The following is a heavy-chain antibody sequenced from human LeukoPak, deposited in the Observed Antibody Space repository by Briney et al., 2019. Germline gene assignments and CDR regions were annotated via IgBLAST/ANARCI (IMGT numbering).Heavy chain of an antibody. D-gene: IGHD3-3*01. Sequence: GGSLRPSCAASGFTFSSHAMAWVRQAPGKGLEWVSAIGGLGSSTYYGDSVKGRFTISRDNSKNTVYLQMDSLRVEDTAVYYCARDPGVVAFHYFDFWGQGTLITVSS. J-gene: IGHJ4*02. CDR2: IGGLGSST. V-gene: IGHV3-23*01. CDR3: ARDPGVVAFHYFDF. CDR1: GFTFSSHA.